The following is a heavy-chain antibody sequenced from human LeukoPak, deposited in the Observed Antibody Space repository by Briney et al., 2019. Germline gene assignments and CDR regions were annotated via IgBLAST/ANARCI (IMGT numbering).Heavy chain of an antibody. CDR2: IYYSGST. D-gene: IGHD1-26*01. J-gene: IGHJ4*02. CDR1: GGSLTTSDW. Sequence: SETLSLTCAVAGGSLTTSDWWSWVRQPPGKGLEWIGSIYYSGSTYYNPSLKSRVTISVDTSKNQFSLKLSSVTAADTAVYYCARQGVGASRDYDYWGQGTLVTVSS. CDR3: ARQGVGASRDYDY. V-gene: IGHV4-4*02.